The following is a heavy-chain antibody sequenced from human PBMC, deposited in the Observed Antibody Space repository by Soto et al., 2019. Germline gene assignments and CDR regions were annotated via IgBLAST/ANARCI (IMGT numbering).Heavy chain of an antibody. D-gene: IGHD3-16*01. V-gene: IGHV4-34*01. J-gene: IGHJ4*02. CDR3: QGGDF. CDR1: CGSFRGYF. CDR2: INDSGST. Sequence: SETLSLTCAVSCGSFRGYFWSWIRQSPDKGLEWIGEINDSGSTYYNPSFKSRLTISVDTSKSQISLTLTSVTAADSAVYYCQGGDFWGQGTRVTVSS.